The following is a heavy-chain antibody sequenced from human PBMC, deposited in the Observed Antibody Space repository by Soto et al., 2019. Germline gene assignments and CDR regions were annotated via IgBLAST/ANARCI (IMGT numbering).Heavy chain of an antibody. V-gene: IGHV4-4*07. Sequence: TSETLSLTCSVSGADINTYSWTWIRQPAGKGLEWIGRIYTSASIDYNPSLKGRVTLSVDTSTNQVSLRLASVTAADTAIYYCARDREAGYNFYYGMDVWGQGTTVTVSS. J-gene: IGHJ6*02. D-gene: IGHD6-19*01. CDR2: IYTSASI. CDR1: GADINTYS. CDR3: ARDREAGYNFYYGMDV.